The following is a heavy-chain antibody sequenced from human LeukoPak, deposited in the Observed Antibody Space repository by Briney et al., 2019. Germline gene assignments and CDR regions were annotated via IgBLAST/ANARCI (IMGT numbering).Heavy chain of an antibody. J-gene: IGHJ5*02. CDR1: GFTFSSYA. CDR2: ISYDGSNK. V-gene: IGHV3-30*04. CDR3: ARGGASRESDP. Sequence: GGSLRLSCAASGFTFSSYAMHWVRQAPGKGLEWVAVISYDGSNKYYADSVKGRFTISRDNSKNTLYLQMNSLRAEDTAVYYCARGGASRESDPWGQGTLVTVSS. D-gene: IGHD3-10*01.